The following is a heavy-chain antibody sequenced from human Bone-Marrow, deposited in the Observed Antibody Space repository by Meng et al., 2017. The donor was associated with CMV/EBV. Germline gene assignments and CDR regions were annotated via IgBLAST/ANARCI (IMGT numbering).Heavy chain of an antibody. CDR3: VQTLY. Sequence: GGSLRLSCAASGFTFSSYEMNWVRQAPGKGLEWLPYITSSGRTIYYADSVKGRFTISRDNAKNSLHLQMNNLRAEDTAIYYCVQTLYWGQGTLATVSS. V-gene: IGHV3-48*03. CDR1: GFTFSSYE. J-gene: IGHJ4*02. D-gene: IGHD3-16*01. CDR2: ITSSGRTI.